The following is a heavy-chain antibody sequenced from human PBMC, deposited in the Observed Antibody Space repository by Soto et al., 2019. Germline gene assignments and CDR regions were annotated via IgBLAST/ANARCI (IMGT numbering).Heavy chain of an antibody. D-gene: IGHD6-13*01. V-gene: IGHV1-2*02. CDR2: INPNSGDT. CDR1: GSRFTAHF. CDR3: ARGGSWYET. J-gene: IGHJ5*02. Sequence: QVQLVQSGAEVKRSGASVKVSCKASGSRFTAHFMHWVRQAPGQGLEWMGWINPNSGDTNCSPKFQGRVTMTRDTSTVTVYMELRSLTSHDTAVYYCARGGSWYETWGQGTRVAVSS.